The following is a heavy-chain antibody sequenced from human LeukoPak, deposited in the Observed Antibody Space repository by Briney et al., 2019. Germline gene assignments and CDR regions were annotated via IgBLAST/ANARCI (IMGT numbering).Heavy chain of an antibody. CDR2: MNPNSGNT. D-gene: IGHD2-15*01. V-gene: IGHV1-8*03. J-gene: IGHJ4*02. CDR1: GYTFTSYD. CDR3: ARVGYCSGGSCYSFHY. Sequence: ASVKVSCKASGYTFTSYDINWVRQATGQGLEWMGWMNPNSGNTGYAQKFQGRVTITRNTSISTAYMELSSLGSEDTAVYYCARVGYCSGGSCYSFHYWGQGTLVTVSS.